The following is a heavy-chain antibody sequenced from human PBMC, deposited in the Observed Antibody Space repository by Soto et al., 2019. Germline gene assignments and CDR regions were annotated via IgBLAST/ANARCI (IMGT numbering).Heavy chain of an antibody. J-gene: IGHJ4*02. CDR2: IYYSGST. V-gene: IGHV4-39*07. D-gene: IGHD3-22*01. CDR1: GGSISSSSYY. CDR3: ASIGFHYYDSSGYPSPLDY. Sequence: SETLSLTCTVSGGSISSSSYYWGWIRQPPGKGLEWIGSIYYSGSTYYNPSLKSRVTISVDTSKNQFSLKLSSVTAADTAVYYCASIGFHYYDSSGYPSPLDYWGQGTLVTVSS.